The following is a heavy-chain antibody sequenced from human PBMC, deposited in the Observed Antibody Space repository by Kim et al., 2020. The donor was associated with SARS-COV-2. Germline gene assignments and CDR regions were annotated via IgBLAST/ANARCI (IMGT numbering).Heavy chain of an antibody. V-gene: IGHV3-9*01. CDR1: GFTFDDYA. Sequence: GGSLRLSCAASGFTFDDYAMHWVRQAPGKGLEWVSGISWNSGSIGYADSVKGRFTISRDNAKNSLYLQMNSLRAEDTALYYCAKDMGYSSGLFDYWGQGTLVPVSS. D-gene: IGHD6-19*01. J-gene: IGHJ4*02. CDR3: AKDMGYSSGLFDY. CDR2: ISWNSGSI.